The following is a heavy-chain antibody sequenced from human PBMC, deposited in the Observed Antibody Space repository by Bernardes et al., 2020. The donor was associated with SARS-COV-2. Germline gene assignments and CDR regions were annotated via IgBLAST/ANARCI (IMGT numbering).Heavy chain of an antibody. CDR1: GGSISSSSYY. J-gene: IGHJ4*02. CDR3: ARDAYSGSYYDN. CDR2: IYYSGST. D-gene: IGHD1-26*01. V-gene: IGHV4-39*02. Sequence: SETLSLTCTVSGGSISSSSYYWGWIRQPPGKGLEWIGSIYYSGSTYYNPSLKSRVTISVDTSKNQFSLKLSSVTAADTAVYYCARDAYSGSYYDNWGQGTLVTVSS.